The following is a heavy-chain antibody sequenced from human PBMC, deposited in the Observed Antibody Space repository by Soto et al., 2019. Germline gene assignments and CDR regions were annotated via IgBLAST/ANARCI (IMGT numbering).Heavy chain of an antibody. Sequence: ASETLSLTCTVSGGSVSSGSYYWSWIRQPPGKGLEWIGYIYYSGSTNYNPSLKSRVTISVDTSKNQFSLKLSSVTAADTAVYYCARDTPLGAGSSLTILDYWGQGTLVTVSS. CDR2: IYYSGST. D-gene: IGHD3-9*01. J-gene: IGHJ4*02. V-gene: IGHV4-61*01. CDR1: GGSVSSGSYY. CDR3: ARDTPLGAGSSLTILDY.